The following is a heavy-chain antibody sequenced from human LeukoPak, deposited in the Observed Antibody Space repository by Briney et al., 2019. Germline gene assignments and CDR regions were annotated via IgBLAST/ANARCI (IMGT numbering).Heavy chain of an antibody. Sequence: SVKVSCKASGGTFSSYSISWVRQAPGQGLEWMGGIIPIFGTANYAQKFQGRVTITADESTSTAYMELSSLRSEDTAVYYCARSKALRLDDIYYWGQGTLVTVSS. CDR1: GGTFSSYS. D-gene: IGHD3-9*01. V-gene: IGHV1-69*13. CDR3: ARSKALRLDDIYY. J-gene: IGHJ4*02. CDR2: IIPIFGTA.